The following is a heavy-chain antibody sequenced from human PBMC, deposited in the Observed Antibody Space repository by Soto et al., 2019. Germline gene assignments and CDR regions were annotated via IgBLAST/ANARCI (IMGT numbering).Heavy chain of an antibody. V-gene: IGHV4-59*01. D-gene: IGHD2-21*01. J-gene: IGHJ4*02. Sequence: SETLSLTCTVSGGSISSYCWSWIRQPPGKGLEWIGYIYYSGSTNYNPSLKSRVTISVDTSKNQFSLKLSPVTAADTAVYYCARRWGGTFDYWGQGTLVTVSS. CDR2: IYYSGST. CDR3: ARRWGGTFDY. CDR1: GGSISSYC.